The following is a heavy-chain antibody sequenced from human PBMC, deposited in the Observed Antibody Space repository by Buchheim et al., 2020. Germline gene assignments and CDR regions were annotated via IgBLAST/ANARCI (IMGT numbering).Heavy chain of an antibody. CDR1: GGTTGAYH. J-gene: IGHJ6*02. Sequence: QVRLQPSGPGLLKPSETLALTCSVSGGTTGAYHWSWIRQPPGKGLEWIACVHETGTTNYSPSVKSRATVSLDTYNNQFSLHLKSVVAADTAVYYCARQVGSAVHYYGMDVWGPGTT. CDR2: VHETGTT. CDR3: ARQVGSAVHYYGMDV. V-gene: IGHV4-59*01. D-gene: IGHD3-10*01.